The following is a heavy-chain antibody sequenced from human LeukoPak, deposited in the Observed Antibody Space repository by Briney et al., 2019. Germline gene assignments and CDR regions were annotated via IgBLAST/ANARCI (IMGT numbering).Heavy chain of an antibody. D-gene: IGHD1-14*01. CDR2: MNPNSSNT. CDR1: GYTFTSYG. CDR3: VRVPPRTTNYAY. J-gene: IGHJ4*02. Sequence: ASVKVSCKASGYTFTSYGINWVRQATGQGLEWMGWMNPNSSNTGYAQEFQGRVTMTRNISIGTAYMELSSLRSEDTAIYYCVRVPPRTTNYAYWGQGTLVTVSS. V-gene: IGHV1-8*01.